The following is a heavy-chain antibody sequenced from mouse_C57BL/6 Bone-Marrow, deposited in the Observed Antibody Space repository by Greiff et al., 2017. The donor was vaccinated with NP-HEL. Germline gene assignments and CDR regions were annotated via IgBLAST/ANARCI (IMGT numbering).Heavy chain of an antibody. CDR1: GFTFSDYY. CDR3: ARQGVITEAWFAY. V-gene: IGHV5-12*01. J-gene: IGHJ3*01. D-gene: IGHD2-4*01. Sequence: DVKLVESGGGLVQPGGSLKLSCAASGFTFSDYYMYWVRQTPEKRLEWVAYISNGGGSTYYPDTVKGRFTISRDNAKNTLYLQMSRLKSEDTAMYYCARQGVITEAWFAYWGQGTLVTVSA. CDR2: ISNGGGST.